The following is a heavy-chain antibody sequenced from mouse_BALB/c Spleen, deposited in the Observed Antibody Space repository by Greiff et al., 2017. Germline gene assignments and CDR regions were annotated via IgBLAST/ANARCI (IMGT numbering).Heavy chain of an antibody. CDR2: ISNGGGST. Sequence: EVNLVESGGGLVQPGGSLKLSCAASGFTFSSYTMSWVRQTPEKRLGWVAYISNGGGSTYYPDTVKGRFTISRDNAKNTLYLQMSSLKSEDTAMYYCARHGDYDGYYYAMDYWGQGTSVTVSS. D-gene: IGHD2-3*01. CDR3: ARHGDYDGYYYAMDY. J-gene: IGHJ4*01. CDR1: GFTFSSYT. V-gene: IGHV5-12-2*01.